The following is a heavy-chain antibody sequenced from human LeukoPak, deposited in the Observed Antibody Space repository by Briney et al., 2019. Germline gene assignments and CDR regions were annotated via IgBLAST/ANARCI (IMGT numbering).Heavy chain of an antibody. Sequence: SGTLSLTCAVSGDSISSSNWWVWVRQPPGKGLEWIGEISHSGSTNYNPSLKSRVTISADKSKNQFSLKLNSVTAADTAVYYCASYPRRLRFLEWSQSRSANTWGQGTLVTVSS. J-gene: IGHJ4*02. CDR3: ASYPRRLRFLEWSQSRSANT. V-gene: IGHV4-4*02. D-gene: IGHD3-3*01. CDR2: ISHSGST. CDR1: GDSISSSNW.